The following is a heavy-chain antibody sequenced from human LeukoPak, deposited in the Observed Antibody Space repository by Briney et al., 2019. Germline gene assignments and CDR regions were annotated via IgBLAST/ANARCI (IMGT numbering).Heavy chain of an antibody. CDR2: TYYTGST. D-gene: IGHD6-13*01. J-gene: IGHJ6*02. CDR3: ARLGAAPGPPHYFYYGMDV. V-gene: IGHV4-39*01. CDR1: GGSISSRSYY. Sequence: SETLSLTCSVSGGSISSRSYYWGWVRQPPEKGLEWIGSTYYTGSTYYNQSLRSRVSISGDTSKNQVSLKVNSVTAADTAVYYCARLGAAPGPPHYFYYGMDVWGQGTTVTVS.